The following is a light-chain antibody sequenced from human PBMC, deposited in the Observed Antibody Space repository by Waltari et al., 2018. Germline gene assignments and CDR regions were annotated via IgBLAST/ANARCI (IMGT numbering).Light chain of an antibody. V-gene: IGLV2-14*03. CDR3: SSYTTSSSYV. Sequence: QSALTQAASVSGSPGQSITITCTGTSSYVGFYNYVSWYQQHPGKAPKLIIFDVSNRPSGVSDRFSGSKSGNTASLTISGLQAEDDADYYCSSYTTSSSYVFGTGTTVTVL. CDR1: SSYVGFYNY. CDR2: DVS. J-gene: IGLJ1*01.